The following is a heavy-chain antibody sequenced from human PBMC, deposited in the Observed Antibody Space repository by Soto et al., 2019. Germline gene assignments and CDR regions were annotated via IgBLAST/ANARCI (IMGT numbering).Heavy chain of an antibody. V-gene: IGHV1-69*01. CDR3: ARVLYYGSGSYSPYGMDV. J-gene: IGHJ6*02. CDR1: GVSFNNNG. Sequence: QVQLVQSGAEVKKPGSSVKVSCKTSGVSFNNNGIGWVRQAPGHGLEWMGGVSLPLRTSNYRRKFQGRISITADASTGTVNLELSSLTSEDTAQYYCARVLYYGSGSYSPYGMDVWGQGTTVTVSS. CDR2: VSLPLRTS. D-gene: IGHD3-10*01.